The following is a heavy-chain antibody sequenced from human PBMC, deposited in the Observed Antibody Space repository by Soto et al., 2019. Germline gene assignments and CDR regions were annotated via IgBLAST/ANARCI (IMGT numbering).Heavy chain of an antibody. CDR2: IKQDGSTI. J-gene: IGHJ3*02. V-gene: IGHV3-7*01. CDR3: VRPTSEVDAFDI. CDR1: GFTFSSYW. Sequence: GSLRLSCVASGFTFSSYWMSWVRQAPGKGLEWVANIKQDGSTIHYTDSVKGRFTISRDNAKNTLYLQMHSLRAEDTAVYYCVRPTSEVDAFDIWGQGTMVNVSS.